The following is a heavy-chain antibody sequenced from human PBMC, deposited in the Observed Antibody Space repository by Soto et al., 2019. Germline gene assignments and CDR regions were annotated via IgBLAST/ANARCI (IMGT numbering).Heavy chain of an antibody. CDR1: GDSISSYY. CDR2: IYYSGST. J-gene: IGHJ4*02. CDR3: ARSNGDYGDY. V-gene: IGHV4-59*01. Sequence: PSETLSLTCTVSGDSISSYYWSWIRQPPGKGLEWIGYIYYSGSTNYNPSLKSRVTISVDTSKNQFSLKLSSVTAADTAVYYCARSNGDYGDYLSQGTLVTGS. D-gene: IGHD4-17*01.